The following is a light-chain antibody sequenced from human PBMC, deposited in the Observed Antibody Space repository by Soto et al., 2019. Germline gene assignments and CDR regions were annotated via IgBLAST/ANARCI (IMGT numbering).Light chain of an antibody. Sequence: EMVLTQSPGTLSLSPGERPTLSCRASQSVSSSFLAWYQQKPGQAPRLLSYGASSMSTGIPDRFSGSGSGTDFTITISRLEPEDFAVYYCQQYDSSPLTFGGGTKVESK. CDR2: GAS. CDR1: QSVSSSF. V-gene: IGKV3-20*01. CDR3: QQYDSSPLT. J-gene: IGKJ4*01.